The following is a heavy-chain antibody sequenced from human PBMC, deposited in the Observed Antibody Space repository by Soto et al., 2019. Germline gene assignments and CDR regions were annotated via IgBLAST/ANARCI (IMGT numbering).Heavy chain of an antibody. D-gene: IGHD1-26*01. V-gene: IGHV5-51*01. CDR2: IYPYDSDT. J-gene: IGHJ6*02. CDR3: ARRPSDYYGMDV. Sequence: GASLKISCKGSGYSFTNYWIAWVRQMPGKGLEWMAIIYPYDSDTTYSPSFQGQVTISAGKSINTAYLQWSSLKASDTAIYHCARRPSDYYGMDVWGQGTMVTVSS. CDR1: GYSFTNYW.